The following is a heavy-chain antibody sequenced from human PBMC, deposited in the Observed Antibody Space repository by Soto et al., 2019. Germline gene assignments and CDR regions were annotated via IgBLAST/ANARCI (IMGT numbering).Heavy chain of an antibody. V-gene: IGHV3-33*01. CDR2: IWYDGSNK. CDR3: ARGALYYDFWSGYYHAPRIYGMDV. CDR1: GFTFSSYG. Sequence: QVQLVESGGGVVQPGRSLRLSCAASGFTFSSYGMHWVRQAPGKGLEWVAVIWYDGSNKYYADSVKGRFTISRDNSKNTLYLQMNRLRAEDTAVYYCARGALYYDFWSGYYHAPRIYGMDVWGQGTTVAVSS. D-gene: IGHD3-3*01. J-gene: IGHJ6*02.